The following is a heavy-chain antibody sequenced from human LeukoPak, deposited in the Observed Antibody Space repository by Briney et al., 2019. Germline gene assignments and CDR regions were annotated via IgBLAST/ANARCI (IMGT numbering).Heavy chain of an antibody. CDR2: ISSSSSSI. V-gene: IGHV3-48*01. D-gene: IGHD5-18*01. CDR1: GLTSNVYS. Sequence: LAGGSLRLSCAASGLTSNVYSMNWVRQAPGKGLEWVSYISSSSSSIYYADSVKGRFTISRDNARNSLYLQMNSLRVEDTAVYYCARVGVDTAKPKGFDIWGQGTMVTVSS. J-gene: IGHJ3*02. CDR3: ARVGVDTAKPKGFDI.